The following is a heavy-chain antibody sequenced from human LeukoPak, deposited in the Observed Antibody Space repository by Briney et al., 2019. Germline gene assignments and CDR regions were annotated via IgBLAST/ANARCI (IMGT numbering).Heavy chain of an antibody. D-gene: IGHD2-2*01. Sequence: SETLSLTCTVSGGSITNTNYWTWVRQPPGKGLEWIGEIYHSGSTNYNPSLKSRVTISVDKSKNQFSLKLSSVTAADTAVYYCARDYCSSTSCSGRSWFDPWGQGTLVTVSS. CDR2: IYHSGST. CDR3: ARDYCSSTSCSGRSWFDP. CDR1: GGSITNTNY. V-gene: IGHV4-4*02. J-gene: IGHJ5*02.